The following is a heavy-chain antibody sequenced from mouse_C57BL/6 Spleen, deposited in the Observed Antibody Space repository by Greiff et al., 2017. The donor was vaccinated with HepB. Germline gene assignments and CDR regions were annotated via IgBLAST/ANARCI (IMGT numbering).Heavy chain of an antibody. V-gene: IGHV1-59*01. CDR1: GYTFTSYW. Sequence: QVHVKQPGAELVRPGTSVKLSCKASGYTFTSYWMHWVKQRPGQGLEWIGVIDPSDSYTNYYQKFKGKATLTVDTSSSTAYMQLSSLTSEDSAVYYCARGITGQWYFDYWGQGTTLTVSS. D-gene: IGHD4-1*01. CDR2: IDPSDSYT. CDR3: ARGITGQWYFDY. J-gene: IGHJ2*01.